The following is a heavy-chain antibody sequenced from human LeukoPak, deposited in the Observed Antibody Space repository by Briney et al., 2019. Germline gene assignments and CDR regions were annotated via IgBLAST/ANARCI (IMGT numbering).Heavy chain of an antibody. D-gene: IGHD6-13*01. J-gene: IGHJ6*02. Sequence: GASVKVSCKGSGYTFTSYGISWVRQAPGQGLEWVGWISAYNGNTNYAQKLQGRVTMTTDTSTSTAYMELRSLRSDDTAVYYCAREQAIAAAGTVHYGMDVWGQGTTVTVSS. CDR1: GYTFTSYG. V-gene: IGHV1-18*01. CDR2: ISAYNGNT. CDR3: AREQAIAAAGTVHYGMDV.